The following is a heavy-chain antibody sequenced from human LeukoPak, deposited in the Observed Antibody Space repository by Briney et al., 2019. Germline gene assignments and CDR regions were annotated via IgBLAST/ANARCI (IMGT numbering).Heavy chain of an antibody. CDR3: SREGYSCPNWFDT. J-gene: IGHJ5*02. CDR2: IYYNGDT. CDR1: GGSISSSRSY. D-gene: IGHD4-11*01. V-gene: IGHV4-39*07. Sequence: SETLSLTCSVSGGSISSSRSYWGWIRQTPGKGLEWVGSIYYNGDTYYNPSFKSRVSMSVDTAKNQISLILTSVTASDTAVYYCSREGYSCPNWFDTWGQGTLVTVSS.